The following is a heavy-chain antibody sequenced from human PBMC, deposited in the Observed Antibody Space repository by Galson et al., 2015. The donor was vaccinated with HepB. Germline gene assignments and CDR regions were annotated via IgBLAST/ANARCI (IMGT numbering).Heavy chain of an antibody. V-gene: IGHV3-33*01. CDR1: GFTFSSNG. D-gene: IGHD3-10*01. Sequence: SLRLSCAASGFTFSSNGMHWVRQAPGKGLEWVADIWYGSSNKYYADSVKGRFTISRDNAKNTLYLQMNSLRAEDTAVYYCASDGSGNYFYFDYWGQGTLVTVSS. J-gene: IGHJ4*02. CDR3: ASDGSGNYFYFDY. CDR2: IWYGSSNK.